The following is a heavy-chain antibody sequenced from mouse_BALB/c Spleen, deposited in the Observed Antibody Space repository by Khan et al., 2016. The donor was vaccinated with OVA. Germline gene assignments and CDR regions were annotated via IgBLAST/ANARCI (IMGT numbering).Heavy chain of an antibody. Sequence: VHVKQSGPELVKPGASVKISCKASGYSFTGYYMHWVKQSHVKSLEWIGRINPYNGATSYNQNFKDKASLTVDKSSSTAYMELHSLTSEDSAVYYCARSGWSYAMDYWGQGTSVTVSS. V-gene: IGHV1-31*01. CDR1: GYSFTGYY. CDR3: ARSGWSYAMDY. D-gene: IGHD1-1*02. J-gene: IGHJ4*01. CDR2: INPYNGAT.